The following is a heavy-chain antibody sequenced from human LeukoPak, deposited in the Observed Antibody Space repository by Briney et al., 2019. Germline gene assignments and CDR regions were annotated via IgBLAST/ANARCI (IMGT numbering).Heavy chain of an antibody. CDR1: GCTFTGYY. Sequence: ASVKVSCKASGCTFTGYYMHWVRQAPGQGLEWMGWINPNSGGTNYAQKFQGRATMTRDTSISTAYMELSRLRSDDTAVYYCARDCSSTSCYFLDPWGQGTLVTVSS. J-gene: IGHJ5*02. CDR3: ARDCSSTSCYFLDP. CDR2: INPNSGGT. D-gene: IGHD2-2*01. V-gene: IGHV1-2*02.